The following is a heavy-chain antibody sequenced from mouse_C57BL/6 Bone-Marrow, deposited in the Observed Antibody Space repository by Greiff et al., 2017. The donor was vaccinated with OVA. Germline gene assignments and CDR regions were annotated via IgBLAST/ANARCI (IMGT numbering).Heavy chain of an antibody. D-gene: IGHD1-1*01. CDR1: GYTFTSYW. CDR3: AREDYYVPYYVDY. J-gene: IGHJ2*01. CDR2: IDPSDSYT. Sequence: QVQLQQSGAELVKPGASVKLSCKASGYTFTSYWMQWVQQRPGQGLEWIGEIDPSDSYTNYNQKFKGKATLTVDTSSSTAYMQLSSLTSEDSAVYYCAREDYYVPYYVDYWGQGTTLTVSS. V-gene: IGHV1-50*01.